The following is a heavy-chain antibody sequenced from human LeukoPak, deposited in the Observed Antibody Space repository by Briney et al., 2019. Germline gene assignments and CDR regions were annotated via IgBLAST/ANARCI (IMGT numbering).Heavy chain of an antibody. Sequence: GGSLRLSCAASGFTFSSYSMNWVRQAPGKGLEWVSSISSSSSYIYYADSVKGRSTISRDNAKNSLFLQMNNLRAEDTAVYYCARVKDTAMGEIDYWGQGTLVTVSS. CDR2: ISSSSSYI. CDR1: GFTFSSYS. J-gene: IGHJ4*02. V-gene: IGHV3-21*01. CDR3: ARVKDTAMGEIDY. D-gene: IGHD5-18*01.